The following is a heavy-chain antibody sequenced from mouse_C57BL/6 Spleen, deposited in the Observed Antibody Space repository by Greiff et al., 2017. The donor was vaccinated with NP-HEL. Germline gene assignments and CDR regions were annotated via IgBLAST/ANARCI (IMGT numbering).Heavy chain of an antibody. J-gene: IGHJ3*01. D-gene: IGHD2-3*01. CDR2: INYDGSST. V-gene: IGHV5-16*01. CDR1: GFTFSDYY. Sequence: EVQRVESEGGLVQPGSSMKLSCTASGFTFSDYYMAWVRQVPEKGLEWVANINYDGSSTYYLDSLKSRFIISRDNAKNILYLQMSSLKSEDTATYYCARDEDGFFAYWGQGTLVTVSA. CDR3: ARDEDGFFAY.